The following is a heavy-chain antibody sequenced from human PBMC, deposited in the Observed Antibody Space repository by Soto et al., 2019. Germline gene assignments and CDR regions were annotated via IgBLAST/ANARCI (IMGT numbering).Heavy chain of an antibody. CDR2: FDPEDGET. D-gene: IGHD2-15*01. Sequence: ASVKVSCKASGYTLTELSMHWVRQAPGKGLEWMGGFDPEDGETIYAQKFQGRVTMAEDTSTDTAYMELSSLRSEDTAVYYCATLSSFGSVVAATEPFDYWGPVTLVTVS. CDR1: GYTLTELS. V-gene: IGHV1-24*01. CDR3: ATLSSFGSVVAATEPFDY. J-gene: IGHJ4*02.